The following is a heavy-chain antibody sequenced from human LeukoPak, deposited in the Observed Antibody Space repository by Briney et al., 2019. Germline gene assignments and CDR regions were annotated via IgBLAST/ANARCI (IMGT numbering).Heavy chain of an antibody. D-gene: IGHD7-27*01. Sequence: GESLKITCKGSGYRFTSYWIAWVRQMPGKGLEWMGIIYPVDSDTRYSPSFQGQVTISADKSISTAYLQWSSLKASDTAMYYCARLHWGATPGTGAYYYYYMDVWGQGTTVTVSS. CDR2: IYPVDSDT. CDR1: GYRFTSYW. V-gene: IGHV5-51*01. CDR3: ARLHWGATPGTGAYYYYYMDV. J-gene: IGHJ6*02.